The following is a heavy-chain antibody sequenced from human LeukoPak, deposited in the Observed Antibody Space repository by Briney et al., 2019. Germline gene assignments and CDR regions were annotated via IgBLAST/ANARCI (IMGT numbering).Heavy chain of an antibody. CDR2: IYSDETT. J-gene: IGHJ4*02. CDR3: ARRITTSGLYYFDL. Sequence: PGGSLRLSCAASGLTVSGNYMSRVRQAPGKGLEWVSIIYSDETTAYPDSVKGRFTISRDNSKNMLYLQMNSLRAEDTAVYYCARRITTSGLYYFDLWGQGTLVTVSS. V-gene: IGHV3-66*04. CDR1: GLTVSGNY. D-gene: IGHD6-13*01.